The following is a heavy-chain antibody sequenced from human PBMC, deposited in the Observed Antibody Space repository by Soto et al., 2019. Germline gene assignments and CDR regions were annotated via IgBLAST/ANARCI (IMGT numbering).Heavy chain of an antibody. CDR3: AAVRRYSSGPHLDY. J-gene: IGHJ4*02. Sequence: GASVKVSCKASGYTFTSYAMHWVRQAPGQRLEWMGWINAGNGNTKYSQKFQGRVTLTEDTSTDTAYMELSSLRSEDTAVYYCAAVRRYSSGPHLDYWGQGTLVTVSS. CDR2: INAGNGNT. V-gene: IGHV1-3*01. D-gene: IGHD6-19*01. CDR1: GYTFTSYA.